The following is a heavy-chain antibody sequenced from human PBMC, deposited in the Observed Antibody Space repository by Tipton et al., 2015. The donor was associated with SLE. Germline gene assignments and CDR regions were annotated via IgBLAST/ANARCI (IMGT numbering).Heavy chain of an antibody. V-gene: IGHV4-61*05. CDR3: ARVNIAAAGHFDY. CDR1: GGSISSSSFY. Sequence: LRLSCTVSGGSISSSSFYWGWIRPPPGKGLEWIGYIYYSGSTNYNPPLKSRVTISVDTSKNQFSLKLSSVTAADTAVYYCARVNIAAAGHFDYWGQGTLVTVSS. D-gene: IGHD6-13*01. CDR2: IYYSGST. J-gene: IGHJ4*02.